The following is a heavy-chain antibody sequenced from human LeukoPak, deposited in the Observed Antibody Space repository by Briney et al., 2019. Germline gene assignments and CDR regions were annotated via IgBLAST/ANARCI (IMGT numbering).Heavy chain of an antibody. CDR3: ASGTTLVQGVIFYY. D-gene: IGHD3-10*01. V-gene: IGHV3-53*01. CDR1: GFTVSSSY. CDR2: IYSGGNT. J-gene: IGHJ4*02. Sequence: GGSLRLSCTASGFTVSSSYVSWVRQAPGKGLEWVSVIYSGGNTYYADSVRGRFTISRDNCKNTVFLQMNSLRADDTAVYYCASGTTLVQGVIFYYWGQGTLVTVSS.